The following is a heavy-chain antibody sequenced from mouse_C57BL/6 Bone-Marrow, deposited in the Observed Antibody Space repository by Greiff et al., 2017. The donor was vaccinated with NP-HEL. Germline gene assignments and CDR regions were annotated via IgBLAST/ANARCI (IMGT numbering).Heavy chain of an antibody. CDR3: ARSYSNPYYAMDY. CDR1: GYTFTRYW. J-gene: IGHJ4*01. CDR2: IYPGSGST. D-gene: IGHD2-5*01. Sequence: QVQLQQPGAELVKPGASVKMSCKASGYTFTRYWITWVKQRPGQGLEWIGDIYPGSGSTNYNEKFKSKATLTVDTSSSTAYMQLSSLTSEDSAVYYCARSYSNPYYAMDYWGQGTSVTVSS. V-gene: IGHV1-55*01.